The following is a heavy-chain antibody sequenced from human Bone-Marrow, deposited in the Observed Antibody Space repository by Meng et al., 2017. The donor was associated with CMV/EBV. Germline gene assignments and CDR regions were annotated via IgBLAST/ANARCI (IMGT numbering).Heavy chain of an antibody. V-gene: IGHV4-39*07. CDR2: IYYSGST. CDR1: GGSISSSSYY. D-gene: IGHD1-26*01. CDR3: ARAPGWELLTPFDS. J-gene: IGHJ4*02. Sequence: SETLSLTCTVSGGSISSSSYYWGWIRQPPGKGLEWIGSIYYSGSTYYNPSLKSRATISVDRSKNQFSLKLSSVTAADTAVYYCARAPGWELLTPFDSWGQGTLVTVSS.